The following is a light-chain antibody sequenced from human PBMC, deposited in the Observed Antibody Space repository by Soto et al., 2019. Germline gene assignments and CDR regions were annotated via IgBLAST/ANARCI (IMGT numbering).Light chain of an antibody. Sequence: LMTQSPATLSVSPGERATLSCRASQSVSNNLAWYQQKPGQAPRLLIYDASTRATGIPARFSGSGSGTEFTLTISGLQSEDFAVYSCQQYNNWPPWTFGQGTKVDIK. CDR2: DAS. J-gene: IGKJ1*01. V-gene: IGKV3-15*01. CDR3: QQYNNWPPWT. CDR1: QSVSNN.